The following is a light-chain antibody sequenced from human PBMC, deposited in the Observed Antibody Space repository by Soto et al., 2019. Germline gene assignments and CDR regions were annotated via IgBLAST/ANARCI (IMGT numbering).Light chain of an antibody. CDR1: QSVSSSY. CDR2: GPP. V-gene: IGKV3-20*01. Sequence: EIVLTQSPGTLSLSPGERATLSCRASQSVSSSYLAWYQQKPGQAPRLRIFGPPSRATGIPDRFSGSGSGTDFTLTISRLEPEDSAVYYCQQYDSSPLTFGQGTKVEIK. J-gene: IGKJ1*01. CDR3: QQYDSSPLT.